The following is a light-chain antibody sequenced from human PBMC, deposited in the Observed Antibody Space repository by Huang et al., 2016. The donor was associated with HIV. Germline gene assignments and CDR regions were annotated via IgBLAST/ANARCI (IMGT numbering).Light chain of an antibody. CDR3: QQYNDFRST. V-gene: IGKV3-15*01. CDR1: QIFSSH. CDR2: AAS. Sequence: TVMTQSPVTLSVSPGDIASLSCRYSQIFSSHLAWYQQKPVQAPRLLIYAASTRPTGVPARFSGSGAGTEFTLTISTLQSEDSAVYYCQQYNDFRSTFGPGTRVEIK. J-gene: IGKJ3*01.